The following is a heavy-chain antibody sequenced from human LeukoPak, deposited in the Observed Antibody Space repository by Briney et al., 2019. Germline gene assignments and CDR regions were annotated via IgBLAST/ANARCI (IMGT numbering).Heavy chain of an antibody. CDR1: GYTFTSYD. J-gene: IGHJ4*02. V-gene: IGHV1-8*03. Sequence: ASVKVSCKASGYTFTSYDINWVRQATGQGLGWMGWMNPYSGNTGYAQKFQGRVTITRNTSISTAYMELSSLRSEDTAVYYCARGRGRAYGSGKEYYFDYWGQGTLVTVSS. D-gene: IGHD3-10*01. CDR3: ARGRGRAYGSGKEYYFDY. CDR2: MNPYSGNT.